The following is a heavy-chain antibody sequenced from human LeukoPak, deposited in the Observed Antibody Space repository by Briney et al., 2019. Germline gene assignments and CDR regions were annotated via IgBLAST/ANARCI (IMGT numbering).Heavy chain of an antibody. CDR1: GFTFSNYV. Sequence: GGSLRLSCAASGFTFSNYVLHWVRQAPGKGLDWVAFIRYDGRNKLYADSVKGRFTISRDNSKSTLYLQMNSLRAEDTAVYYCARDRLGWFGELSDYWGQGTLVTVSS. J-gene: IGHJ4*02. CDR3: ARDRLGWFGELSDY. D-gene: IGHD3-10*01. V-gene: IGHV3-30*02. CDR2: IRYDGRNK.